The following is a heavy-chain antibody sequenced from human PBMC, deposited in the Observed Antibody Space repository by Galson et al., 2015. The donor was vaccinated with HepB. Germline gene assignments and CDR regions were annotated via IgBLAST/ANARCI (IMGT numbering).Heavy chain of an antibody. CDR3: ARLDTYTSEGRDY. Sequence: SETLSLTCAVYGGSFTAYYWSWIRQPPGKGLEWIGEINHSGSTNFNPSLRSRVTISVDTSMNQFSLKLSSVTAADTAVYYCARLDTYTSEGRDYWGQGTLITVSS. CDR1: GGSFTAYY. V-gene: IGHV4-34*01. CDR2: INHSGST. J-gene: IGHJ4*02. D-gene: IGHD2-2*02.